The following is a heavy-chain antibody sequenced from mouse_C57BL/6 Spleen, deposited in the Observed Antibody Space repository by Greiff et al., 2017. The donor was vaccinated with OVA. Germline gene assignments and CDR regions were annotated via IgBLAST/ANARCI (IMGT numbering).Heavy chain of an antibody. D-gene: IGHD4-1*02. CDR2: INPSNGGT. Sequence: QVQLKQPGTELVKPGASVKLSCKASGYTFTSYWMHWVKQRPGQGLEWIGNINPSNGGTNYNEKFKSKSTLTVDKSSSTAYMQLSSLTSEDSAVYYCARAHNWDPWYFDVWGTGTTVTVSS. CDR1: GYTFTSYW. J-gene: IGHJ1*03. CDR3: ARAHNWDPWYFDV. V-gene: IGHV1-53*01.